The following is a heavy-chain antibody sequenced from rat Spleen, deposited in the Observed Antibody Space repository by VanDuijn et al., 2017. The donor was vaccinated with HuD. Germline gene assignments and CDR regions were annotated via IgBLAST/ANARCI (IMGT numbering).Heavy chain of an antibody. CDR1: GFSLTSNG. CDR3: VREASYPGITFDY. Sequence: QVQVKESGPGLVQPSQTLSLTCTVSGFSLTSNGVSWVRQPPGKGLEWMGVIWTGRSTAYNSLLNSRLIISRDTSTSQVFLKMSSVQTEDTATYYWVREASYPGITFDYWGQGVMVTVSS. V-gene: IGHV2-43*01. D-gene: IGHD1-4*01. CDR2: IWTGRST. J-gene: IGHJ2*01.